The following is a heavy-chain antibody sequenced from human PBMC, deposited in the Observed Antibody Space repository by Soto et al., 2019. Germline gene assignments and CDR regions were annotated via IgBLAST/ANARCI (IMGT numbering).Heavy chain of an antibody. CDR3: AKAIVVVPDAPMDV. Sequence: GSLRLSCAASGXTFSSYGMHWVRQAPGKGLEWVAFTSYDGSNKYYADSVKGRFTISRDNSTNKLYLQMKRLRDEDTAVYYCAKAIVVVPDAPMDVWGQGTTVTVS. CDR1: GXTFSSYG. D-gene: IGHD2-2*01. J-gene: IGHJ6*02. CDR2: TSYDGSNK. V-gene: IGHV3-30*18.